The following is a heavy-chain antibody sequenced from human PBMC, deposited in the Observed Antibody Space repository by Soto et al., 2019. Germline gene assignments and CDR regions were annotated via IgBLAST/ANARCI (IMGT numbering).Heavy chain of an antibody. CDR1: GFTFSNYA. V-gene: IGHV3-23*05. Sequence: EVQLLESGGGLVQPGGSLRLSCAASGFTFSNYAMSWVRQAPGKGPAWVSFITSSGNGTYYADSVKGRFTISRDNSKNTIYVQMNNLRAEDTAIYYCAKRFFGSGSPPGAFDVWGQGTMVTVSS. CDR3: AKRFFGSGSPPGAFDV. J-gene: IGHJ3*01. CDR2: ITSSGNGT. D-gene: IGHD3-10*01.